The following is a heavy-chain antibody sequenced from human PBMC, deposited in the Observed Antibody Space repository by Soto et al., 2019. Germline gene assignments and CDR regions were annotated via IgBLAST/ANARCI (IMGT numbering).Heavy chain of an antibody. D-gene: IGHD1-1*01. Sequence: EVQLVQSGAEVKKPGQSLKISCKGYGYTFTDYWIGWVRQMPGKGLELIGLIYPGDSDTRYSPSFQGRVTISADKSISTAFLQWSGLRASDTAMYYCASQKTVIRGPLSSNWFDPWGQGTLVTVSS. CDR3: ASQKTVIRGPLSSNWFDP. CDR1: GYTFTDYW. CDR2: IYPGDSDT. J-gene: IGHJ5*02. V-gene: IGHV5-51*01.